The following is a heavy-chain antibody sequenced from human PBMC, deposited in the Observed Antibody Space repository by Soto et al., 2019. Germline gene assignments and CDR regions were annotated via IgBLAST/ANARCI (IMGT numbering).Heavy chain of an antibody. CDR1: GFTFSSYA. CDR3: AKDHDFWTPGAYFDY. V-gene: IGHV3-23*01. D-gene: IGHD3-3*01. Sequence: GESLKISCAASGFTFSSYAMSWVHQAPGKGLEWVSAISGSGGSTYYADSVKGRFTISRDNSKNTLYLQMNSLRAEDTAVYYCAKDHDFWTPGAYFDYWGQGTLVTVSS. CDR2: ISGSGGST. J-gene: IGHJ4*02.